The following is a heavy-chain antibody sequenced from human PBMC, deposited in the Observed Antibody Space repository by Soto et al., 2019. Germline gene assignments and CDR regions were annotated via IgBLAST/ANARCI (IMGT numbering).Heavy chain of an antibody. CDR1: GGSISSGGYY. D-gene: IGHD6-13*01. Sequence: LSLTCTVSGGSISSGGYYWSWIRQHPGKGLEWIGYIYYSGSTYYNPSPKSRVTISVDTSKNQFSLKLSSVTAADTAVYYCARDARIAAAGSYYYGMDVWGQGTTVTVSS. CDR2: IYYSGST. J-gene: IGHJ6*02. V-gene: IGHV4-31*03. CDR3: ARDARIAAAGSYYYGMDV.